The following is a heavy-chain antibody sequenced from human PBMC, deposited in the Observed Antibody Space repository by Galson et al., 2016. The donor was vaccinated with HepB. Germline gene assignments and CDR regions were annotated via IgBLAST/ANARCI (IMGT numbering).Heavy chain of an antibody. CDR1: GYTFTTYD. J-gene: IGHJ4*02. Sequence: SVKVSCKASGYTFTTYDINWVRQATGQGLEWMGWMNPDSGDTGYAQKFQGRVTMTRDTSTTTAYMELSSLGSEDTAVYYFSSGPRFSTSSHDYWGQGTLVTLSS. CDR2: MNPDSGDT. D-gene: IGHD6-6*01. V-gene: IGHV1-8*02. CDR3: SSGPRFSTSSHDY.